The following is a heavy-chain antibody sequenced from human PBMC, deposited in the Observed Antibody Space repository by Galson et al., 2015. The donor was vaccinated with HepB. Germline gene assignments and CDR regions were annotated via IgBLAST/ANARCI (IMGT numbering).Heavy chain of an antibody. V-gene: IGHV3-48*04. CDR3: AREAGYSYDYYYYGMDV. J-gene: IGHJ6*02. Sequence: LRLSCAASGFTFSSYSMNWVRQAPGKGLEWVSYISSSSSTIYYADSVKGRFTISRDNAKNSLYLQMNSLRAEDTAVYYCAREAGYSYDYYYYGMDVWGQGTTVTVSS. D-gene: IGHD5-18*01. CDR2: ISSSSSTI. CDR1: GFTFSSYS.